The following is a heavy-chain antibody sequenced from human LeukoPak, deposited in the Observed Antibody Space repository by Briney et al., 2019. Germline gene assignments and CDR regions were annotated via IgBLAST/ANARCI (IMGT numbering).Heavy chain of an antibody. D-gene: IGHD3-9*01. V-gene: IGHV4-59*01. CDR1: GGSISSYY. CDR2: IYYSGST. CDR3: ARYHRFDWLYGMDV. J-gene: IGHJ6*02. Sequence: SETLSLTCTVSGGSISSYYWSWIRQPPGKGLEWIGYIYYSGSTNYNPSLKSRVTISVDTSKNQFSLKLSSVTAADTAVYYCARYHRFDWLYGMDVWGQGTTVTASS.